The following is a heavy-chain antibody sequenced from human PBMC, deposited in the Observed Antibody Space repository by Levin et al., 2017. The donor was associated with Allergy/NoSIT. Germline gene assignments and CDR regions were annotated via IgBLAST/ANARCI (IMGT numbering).Heavy chain of an antibody. CDR1: GFSFSDSS. J-gene: IGHJ4*02. CDR3: TRGGVFTYGYDY. D-gene: IGHD3-10*01. Sequence: LSLTCAASGFSFSDSSMNWVRQAPXKGLEWVSSISGTSYYKYYADSVKGRFTISRDNAENTLYLQMDSLRAEDTAVYFCTRGGVFTYGYDYWGQGTLLTVSS. CDR2: ISGTSYYK. V-gene: IGHV3-21*01.